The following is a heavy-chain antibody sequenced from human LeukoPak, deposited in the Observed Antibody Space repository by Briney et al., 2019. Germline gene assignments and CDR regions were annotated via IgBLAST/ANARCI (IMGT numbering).Heavy chain of an antibody. D-gene: IGHD6-13*01. J-gene: IGHJ3*02. Sequence: GGSLRLSCAASGFTFSTYVMNWFRQAPGKGLEWVAIIWYDGGNRYHADSVKGRFTISRDNSKNTLYLQLNSLRAEDTAVYYCAREDRIAPADKAFDIWGQGTMVTVSS. V-gene: IGHV3-33*08. CDR3: AREDRIAPADKAFDI. CDR1: GFTFSTYV. CDR2: IWYDGGNR.